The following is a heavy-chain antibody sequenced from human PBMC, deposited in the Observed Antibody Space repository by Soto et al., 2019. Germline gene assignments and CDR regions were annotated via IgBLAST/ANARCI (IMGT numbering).Heavy chain of an antibody. D-gene: IGHD3-16*01. CDR1: GGSISSGDYY. Sequence: SETLSLTCTVSGGSISSGDYYWSWIRQPPGKGLEWIGYIYYSGSTYHNPSLKSRITISADTAKNQFSLNLRSVTAADTAIYFCARRERYYGSPGWFDPWGQGTLVTVSS. J-gene: IGHJ5*02. CDR3: ARRERYYGSPGWFDP. V-gene: IGHV4-30-4*01. CDR2: IYYSGST.